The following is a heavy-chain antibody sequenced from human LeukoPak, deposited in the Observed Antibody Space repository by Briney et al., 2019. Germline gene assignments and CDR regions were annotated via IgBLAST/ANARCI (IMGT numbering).Heavy chain of an antibody. Sequence: TSETLSLTCAVYGGSFSGYYWSWIRQPPGKGLEWIGEINHSGSTNYNPSLKSRVTISVDTSKNQFSLKLSSVTAADTAVYYCARDDCSGGSCYVAYWGRGTLVTVSS. D-gene: IGHD2-15*01. V-gene: IGHV4-34*01. CDR3: ARDDCSGGSCYVAY. CDR2: INHSGST. J-gene: IGHJ4*02. CDR1: GGSFSGYY.